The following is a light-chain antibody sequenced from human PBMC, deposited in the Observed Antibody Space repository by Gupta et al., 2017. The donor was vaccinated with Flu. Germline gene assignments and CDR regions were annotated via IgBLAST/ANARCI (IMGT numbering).Light chain of an antibody. Sequence: SSELTPDPAVSVALGQTVRITCQGDSLRSSYASWYQQKPGQAPVLVIYAKNNRPSGIPDRFSGSSSGNTASLTITGAQAEDEADYYCNSRDSSDNHQAVFGGGTKLTVL. CDR1: SLRSSY. CDR2: AKN. V-gene: IGLV3-19*01. CDR3: NSRDSSDNHQAV. J-gene: IGLJ2*01.